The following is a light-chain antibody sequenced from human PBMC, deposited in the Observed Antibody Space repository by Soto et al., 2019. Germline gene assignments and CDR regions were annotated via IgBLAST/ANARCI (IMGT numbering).Light chain of an antibody. Sequence: QSALTQPPSASGSPGQSFTISCTGSSSDVGGYNCVSWYQQHPGKAPKLMIYEVSKRPSGVPDRFSGSKSGNTASLTVSGLQAEDEADYYCSSYAGSNIPVVFGGGTKLTVL. J-gene: IGLJ2*01. V-gene: IGLV2-8*01. CDR2: EVS. CDR1: SSDVGGYNC. CDR3: SSYAGSNIPVV.